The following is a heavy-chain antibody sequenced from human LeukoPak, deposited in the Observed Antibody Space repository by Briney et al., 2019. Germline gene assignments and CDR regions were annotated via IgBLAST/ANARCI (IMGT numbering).Heavy chain of an antibody. D-gene: IGHD3-10*01. Sequence: TXXXXYIHWVRQAPGQGLEWIGWINPNGGETIYAQKLQGSVTMTRDTSINTAYMELNRLRSDDTAVYFCARTRGHHATMAYFDYWGQGTLVTVSS. CDR3: ARTRGHHATMAYFDY. CDR2: INPNGGET. CDR1: TXXXXY. J-gene: IGHJ4*02. V-gene: IGHV1-2*02.